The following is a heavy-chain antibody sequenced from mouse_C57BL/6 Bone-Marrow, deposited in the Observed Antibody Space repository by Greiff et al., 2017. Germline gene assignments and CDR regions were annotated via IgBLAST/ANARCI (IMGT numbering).Heavy chain of an antibody. V-gene: IGHV1-69*01. D-gene: IGHD2-10*02. J-gene: IGHJ4*01. CDR3: ARRGSIDARDY. CDR2: IDPSDSYT. CDR1: GYTFTSYW. Sequence: QVQLQQPGAELVMPGASVKLSCKASGYTFTSYWMHWVKQRPGQGLEWIGEIDPSDSYTNYNQKFKGKSTLTVDKASSTADMQLSSLTSEDSAVYYCARRGSIDARDYWGQGTSVTVSS.